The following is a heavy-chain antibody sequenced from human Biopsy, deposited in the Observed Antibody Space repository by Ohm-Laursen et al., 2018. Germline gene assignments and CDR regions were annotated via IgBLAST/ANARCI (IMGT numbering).Heavy chain of an antibody. CDR1: GVSINGGRYY. CDR3: ARGSNEYGGLYFPH. J-gene: IGHJ1*01. V-gene: IGHV4-30-4*08. Sequence: TLSLTCTVSGVSINGGRYYWNWIRHRPGKGLEWIGNIFYSANTYYNPSLKSRVTISVDTSRKHFSLRLTSLAAADTAVYYCARGSNEYGGLYFPHWGQGTLVTVSS. CDR2: IFYSANT. D-gene: IGHD4-23*01.